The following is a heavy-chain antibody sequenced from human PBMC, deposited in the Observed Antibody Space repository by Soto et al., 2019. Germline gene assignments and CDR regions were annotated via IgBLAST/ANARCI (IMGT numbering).Heavy chain of an antibody. J-gene: IGHJ4*02. V-gene: IGHV4-30-2*01. D-gene: IGHD2-2*01. CDR1: GGSISSGGYS. CDR3: ARVPDY. CDR2: MYHSGST. Sequence: QLQLQESGSGLVKPSQTLSLTCAVSGGSISSGGYSWSWLRQPPGKGLEWIGYMYHSGSTYYIPSLMSPVTISIDRSKNQFSLKLTSVTAADTAVNYCARVPDYWGQGILVTVSS.